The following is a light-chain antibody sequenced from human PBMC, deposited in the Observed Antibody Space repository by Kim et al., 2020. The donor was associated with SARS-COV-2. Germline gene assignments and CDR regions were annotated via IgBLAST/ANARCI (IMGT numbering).Light chain of an antibody. CDR3: QVWDSSSDHPV. Sequence: APGKTARMTCGGDKMGSKDVYWYQQKPGQAPVLVIYYDSERPSGIPERFSGSNSGNTATLTISRVEAGDEADYYCQVWDSSSDHPVFGGGTQLTVL. CDR2: YDS. J-gene: IGLJ2*01. CDR1: KMGSKD. V-gene: IGLV3-21*04.